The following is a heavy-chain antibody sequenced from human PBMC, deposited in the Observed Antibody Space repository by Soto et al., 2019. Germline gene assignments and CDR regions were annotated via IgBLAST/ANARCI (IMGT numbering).Heavy chain of an antibody. D-gene: IGHD3-22*01. CDR1: GGSFRGYY. CDR2: INHSGST. CDR3: ARERVPTYYYDSSGLNWFDP. Sequence: SETLSLTCAVYGGSFRGYYWSWLRQPPGKGLEWIGEINHSGSTNYNPSLKSRVTISVDTSKNQFSLKLSSVTAADTAVYYCARERVPTYYYDSSGLNWFDPWGQGTLVTVSS. V-gene: IGHV4-34*01. J-gene: IGHJ5*02.